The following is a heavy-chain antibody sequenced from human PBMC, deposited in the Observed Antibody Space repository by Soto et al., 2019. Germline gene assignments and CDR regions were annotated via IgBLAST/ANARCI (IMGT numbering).Heavy chain of an antibody. D-gene: IGHD3-22*01. J-gene: IGHJ3*02. CDR2: ISYDGSNK. Sequence: GGSLRSSCAGLGCSFSSFAMHWVRQATGTGREWVAVISYDGSNKHYADSVNGRFTISRDNSKNTLYLQMNSLRAEDTAVYYCAREGTMIVVVTDAFDIWGQGTMVTVSS. V-gene: IGHV3-30-3*01. CDR3: AREGTMIVVVTDAFDI. CDR1: GCSFSSFA.